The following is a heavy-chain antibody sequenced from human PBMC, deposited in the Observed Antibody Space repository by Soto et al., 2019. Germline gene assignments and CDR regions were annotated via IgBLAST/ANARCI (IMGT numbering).Heavy chain of an antibody. CDR3: ARDFQYYVSSDSHLAY. CDR2: TYYRSMWYN. V-gene: IGHV6-1*01. J-gene: IGHJ4*02. D-gene: IGHD3-16*01. Sequence: LSLTCAISGDSVSGNSAAWNWIRQSPSRGLEWLGRTYYRSMWYNDYAVSVKSRITVTPDTSKNQFSLHLNPVTPEDTAVYYCARDFQYYVSSDSHLAYWGQGALVTVSS. CDR1: GDSVSGNSAA.